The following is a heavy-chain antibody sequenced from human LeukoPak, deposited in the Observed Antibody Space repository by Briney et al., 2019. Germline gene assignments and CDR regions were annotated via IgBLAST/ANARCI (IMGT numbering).Heavy chain of an antibody. J-gene: IGHJ3*02. CDR3: ARRPQASAFDI. Sequence: PGGSLRLSCAASGFTFSSYAMSWVRQAPGKGLVWVSRINSDGSSTSYADSVKGRFTISRDNAKNTLYLQMNSLRAEDTAVYYCARRPQASAFDIWGQGTMVTVSS. V-gene: IGHV3-74*01. CDR2: INSDGSST. CDR1: GFTFSSYA.